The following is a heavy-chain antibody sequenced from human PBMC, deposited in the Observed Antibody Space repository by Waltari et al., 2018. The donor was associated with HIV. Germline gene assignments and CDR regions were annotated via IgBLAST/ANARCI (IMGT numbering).Heavy chain of an antibody. J-gene: IGHJ4*02. CDR3: ARGASGGKYRPAYFDH. D-gene: IGHD2-15*01. CDR1: GFNFNIYS. CDR2: ISGETEDI. Sequence: EVQLVESGGGMVQPGGSLRLSCEASGFNFNIYSMNWVRQTPGKGLGWVSFISGETEDIYYADSVKGRFTISRDSARNSMFLQMSSLRVEDTALYFCARGASGGKYRPAYFDHWGQGTQVTVSS. V-gene: IGHV3-48*01.